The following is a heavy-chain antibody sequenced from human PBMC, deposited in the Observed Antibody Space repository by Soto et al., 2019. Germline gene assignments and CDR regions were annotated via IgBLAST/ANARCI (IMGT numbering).Heavy chain of an antibody. D-gene: IGHD6-19*01. CDR3: ARQSGEYGSGWYSTKRGHWYFDL. V-gene: IGHV4-39*01. Sequence: QLQLQESGPGLVKPSETLSLTCTVSGGSISSSSYYWGWIRQPPGKGLEWIGSIYYSGTTYYNPSRARRFTLSVDPSRTQVSPKRSAVTAADTALYSCARQSGEYGSGWYSTKRGHWYFDLWGRGTLVTVSS. CDR2: IYYSGTT. J-gene: IGHJ2*01. CDR1: GGSISSSSYY.